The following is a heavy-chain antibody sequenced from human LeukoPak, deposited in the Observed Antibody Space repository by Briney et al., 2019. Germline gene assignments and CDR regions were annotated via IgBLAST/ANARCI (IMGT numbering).Heavy chain of an antibody. CDR2: MSGSGGST. CDR1: GFSFTNYG. CDR3: ARAESGSHGGSQH. J-gene: IGHJ1*01. V-gene: IGHV3-23*01. D-gene: IGHD1-26*01. Sequence: PGGTLRLSCAASGFSFTNYGMSWVRQAPGKGLEWVSVMSGSGGSTYYADSVKGRFTISRDNAKNSLYLQMNSLRAEDTAVYYCARAESGSHGGSQHWGQGTLVTVSS.